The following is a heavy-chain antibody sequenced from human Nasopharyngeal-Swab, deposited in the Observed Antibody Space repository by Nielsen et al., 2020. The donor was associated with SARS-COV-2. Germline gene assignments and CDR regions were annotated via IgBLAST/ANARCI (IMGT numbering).Heavy chain of an antibody. CDR2: ISYDGSNK. D-gene: IGHD3-3*01. J-gene: IGHJ4*02. V-gene: IGHV3-30*18. CDR1: GFTFSSYG. Sequence: GESLKISCAASGFTFSSYGMHWVRQALGKGLEWVAVISYDGSNKYYADSVKGRFTISRDNSKNTLYLQMNSLRAEDTAVYYCAKDATYYDFWSGLFDYWGQGTLVTVSS. CDR3: AKDATYYDFWSGLFDY.